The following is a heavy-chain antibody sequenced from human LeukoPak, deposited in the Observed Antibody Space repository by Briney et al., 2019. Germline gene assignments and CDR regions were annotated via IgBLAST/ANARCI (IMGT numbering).Heavy chain of an antibody. Sequence: PGGSLRLSCAASGFTFSSYAMHWVRQAPGKGLEWVSGISWNSGSIGYADSVKGRFTISRDNAKNSLYLQMNSRRAEDTALYYCAKDKRGVAGTIDYWGQGTLVTVSS. D-gene: IGHD6-19*01. CDR3: AKDKRGVAGTIDY. CDR1: GFTFSSYA. J-gene: IGHJ4*02. CDR2: ISWNSGSI. V-gene: IGHV3-9*01.